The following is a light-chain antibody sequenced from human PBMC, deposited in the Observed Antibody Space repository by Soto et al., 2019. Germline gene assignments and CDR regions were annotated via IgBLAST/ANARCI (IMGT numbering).Light chain of an antibody. Sequence: EIVMTQSPATLPVSPGESATLSCRASQSIASNFAWYQQKPDQAPRLLIHSASARATGIPPRFSGSGSGTEFTLTISSVQSEDFAVYYCQQHNHWPSFGEGTNLEIK. CDR1: QSIASN. CDR2: SAS. CDR3: QQHNHWPS. J-gene: IGKJ2*01. V-gene: IGKV3-15*01.